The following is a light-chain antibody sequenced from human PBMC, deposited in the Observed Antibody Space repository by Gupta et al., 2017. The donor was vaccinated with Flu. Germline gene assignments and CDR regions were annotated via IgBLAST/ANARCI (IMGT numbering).Light chain of an antibody. J-gene: IGLJ3*02. V-gene: IGLV2-14*01. Sequence: QSALTHPASVSGSPGQSITISCTGTSSDVGGYNYVSWYQHHPSKAPKLMIYEVNNRPSGVSNRFSGSKSGNTASLTISGLQAEDEADYYCSSYTSSNSLEFGGGTKLTVL. CDR3: SSYTSSNSLE. CDR1: SSDVGGYNY. CDR2: EVN.